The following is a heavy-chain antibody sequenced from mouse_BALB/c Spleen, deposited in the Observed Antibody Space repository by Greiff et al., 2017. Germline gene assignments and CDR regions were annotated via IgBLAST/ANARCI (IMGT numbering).Heavy chain of an antibody. V-gene: IGHV5-6-4*01. CDR2: ISSGGSYT. Sequence: DVKLVESGGGLVKPGGSLKLSCAASGFTFSSYTMSWVRQTPEKRLEWVATISSGGSYTYYPDSVKGRFTISRDNAKNTLYLQMSSLKSEDTAMYYCTRDYYGSSSYYAMDYWGQGTSVTVSS. J-gene: IGHJ4*01. CDR1: GFTFSSYT. D-gene: IGHD1-1*01. CDR3: TRDYYGSSSYYAMDY.